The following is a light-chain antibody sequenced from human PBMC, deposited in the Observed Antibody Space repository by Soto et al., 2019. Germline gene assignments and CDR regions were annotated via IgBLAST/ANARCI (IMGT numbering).Light chain of an antibody. J-gene: IGKJ1*01. CDR3: QQYNNWPQT. V-gene: IGKV3-15*01. CDR2: GAS. Sequence: EILMTQSPATLSVSPGERATLSCRASQSVSSNLAWYQQKHGQAPRLLIYGASTRDTGIPARFSGSGSGTEFTLTISRLQSEDFEVYYCQQYNNWPQTFGQGTKVDIK. CDR1: QSVSSN.